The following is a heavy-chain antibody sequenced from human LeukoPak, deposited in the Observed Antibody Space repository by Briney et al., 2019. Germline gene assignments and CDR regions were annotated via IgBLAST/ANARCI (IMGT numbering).Heavy chain of an antibody. J-gene: IGHJ4*02. CDR3: PSHRFVDPKYFDY. CDR1: GDSYRSSDYS. D-gene: IGHD3/OR15-3a*01. Sequence: PSETLSLTCTVSGDSYRSSDYSWCWIRQPPGKGLEWIGTISYSGTTYYNPSLKSRVTISVDTSKSQFSPRLSSVTAAETAGYYCPSHRFVDPKYFDYWGQGTLVTVSS. V-gene: IGHV4-39*01. CDR2: ISYSGTT.